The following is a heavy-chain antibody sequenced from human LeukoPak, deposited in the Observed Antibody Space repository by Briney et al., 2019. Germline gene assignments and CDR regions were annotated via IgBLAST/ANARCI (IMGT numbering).Heavy chain of an antibody. CDR3: ARRGAGSGGLDY. CDR2: IIETGASP. D-gene: IGHD6-19*01. J-gene: IGHJ4*02. Sequence: PGGSLRLSCAASGFSFSLYAMNWVRQAPGKGLEWVSTIIETGASPYYADSVRGRFTVSRDSSKNMFYLQMNSLRAGDTAIYYCARRGAGSGGLDYWGQGTLVTVSS. V-gene: IGHV3-23*01. CDR1: GFSFSLYA.